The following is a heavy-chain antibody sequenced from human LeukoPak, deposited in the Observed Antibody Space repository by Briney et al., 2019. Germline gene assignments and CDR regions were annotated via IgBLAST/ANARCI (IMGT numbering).Heavy chain of an antibody. CDR3: AKDLGMATIIFGY. V-gene: IGHV3-30*02. D-gene: IGHD5-24*01. J-gene: IGHJ4*02. CDR2: IQYDGSKK. CDR1: GFTFSSNG. Sequence: PGGSLRLSCVASGFTFSSNGMHWVRQAPGKGLEWVTFIQYDGSKKYYADSVKGRFTISRDNSKNTLYLQMNSLRAEDTAVYYCAKDLGMATIIFGYWGQGTLVTVSS.